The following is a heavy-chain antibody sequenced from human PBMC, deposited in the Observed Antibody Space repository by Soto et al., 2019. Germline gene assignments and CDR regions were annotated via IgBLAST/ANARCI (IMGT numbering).Heavy chain of an antibody. Sequence: SETLSLTCTVSGGSSSSYYWRWIRQPPGKGLEWIGYINYSGSTNYNPSLKSRVTISIDTSKNQYSLKLTSVTAADAALYYCARDIRGYSRALDYWGQGTQVTVSS. D-gene: IGHD5-18*01. CDR3: ARDIRGYSRALDY. J-gene: IGHJ4*02. CDR1: GGSSSSYY. V-gene: IGHV4-59*01. CDR2: INYSGST.